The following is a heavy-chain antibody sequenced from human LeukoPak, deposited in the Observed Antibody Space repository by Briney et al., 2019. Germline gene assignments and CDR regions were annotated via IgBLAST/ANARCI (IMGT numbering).Heavy chain of an antibody. V-gene: IGHV4-4*07. CDR1: GGSISSYY. J-gene: IGHJ4*02. CDR2: IYTSGST. Sequence: PSETLSLTCTVSGGSISSYYWSWIRQPAGKGLEWIGRIYTSGSTNYNPSLKSRVTMSVDTSKNQFSLKLSSVTAADTAVYYCARNRNSNYPSVYFDYWGQGTLVTVSS. CDR3: ARNRNSNYPSVYFDY. D-gene: IGHD4-11*01.